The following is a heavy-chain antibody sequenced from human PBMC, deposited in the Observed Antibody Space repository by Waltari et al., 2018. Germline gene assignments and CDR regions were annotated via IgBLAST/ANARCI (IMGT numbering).Heavy chain of an antibody. CDR2: INPKSGAT. J-gene: IGHJ4*02. CDR1: GYTFPDSH. CDR3: ARRSCNGECYAPYIY. D-gene: IGHD2-8*01. V-gene: IGHV1-2*04. Sequence: QVQLVQSGAEGTKPGASVKVSCKPSGYTFPDSHIHWVRQAPGQGLEWMGWINPKSGATYYAQTFQGWVTMTRDTSTSTVFMELSSLKSDDTAVYYCARRSCNGECYAPYIYWGQGTLVTVSS.